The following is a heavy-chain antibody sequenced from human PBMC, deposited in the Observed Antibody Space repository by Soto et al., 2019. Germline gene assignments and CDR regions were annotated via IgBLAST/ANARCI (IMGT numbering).Heavy chain of an antibody. CDR3: ASVTRTCISTSCYRYYYGMDV. J-gene: IGHJ6*02. D-gene: IGHD2-2*02. V-gene: IGHV4-61*01. CDR1: GGSVSSSSYY. CDR2: IYYSGST. Sequence: SETLSLTCTVSGGSVSSSSYYWSWIRQPPGKGLEWIGYIYYSGSTNYNPSLKSRVTISVDTSKNQFSLKLSSVTAADTAVYYCASVTRTCISTSCYRYYYGMDVWGQGTTVT.